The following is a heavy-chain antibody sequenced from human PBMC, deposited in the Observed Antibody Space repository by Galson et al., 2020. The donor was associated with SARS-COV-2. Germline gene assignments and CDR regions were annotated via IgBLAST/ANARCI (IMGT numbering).Heavy chain of an antibody. D-gene: IGHD2-21*01. CDR3: ASTYSPIGPLDY. CDR1: GFTFSSYG. V-gene: IGHV3-33*01. CDR2: IWYDGSNK. J-gene: IGHJ4*02. Sequence: GGSLRLSCAASGFTFSSYGMHWVRQAPGKGLEWVAVIWYDGSNKYYADSVKGRFTISRDNSKNTLYLQMNSLRAEDTAVYYCASTYSPIGPLDYWGQGTLVTVSS.